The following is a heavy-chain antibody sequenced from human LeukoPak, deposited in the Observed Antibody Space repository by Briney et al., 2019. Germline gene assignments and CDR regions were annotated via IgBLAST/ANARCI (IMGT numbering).Heavy chain of an antibody. D-gene: IGHD3-22*01. Sequence: GGSLRLSCAASGFTFSSYAMSWVRQAPGKGLEWVSAISGSGGSTYYADSVKGRFTISRDNSKNTLYLQMNSLRAEDTAVYYCAREPYYYDSSGYESVYWGQGTLVTVSS. CDR1: GFTFSSYA. J-gene: IGHJ4*02. CDR3: AREPYYYDSSGYESVY. CDR2: ISGSGGST. V-gene: IGHV3-23*01.